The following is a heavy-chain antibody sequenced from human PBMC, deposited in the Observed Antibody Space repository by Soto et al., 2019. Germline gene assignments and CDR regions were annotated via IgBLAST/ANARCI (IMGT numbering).Heavy chain of an antibody. Sequence: QVQLQESGPGLVKPSQTLSLTCTVSGGSISSGTCYWSWIRQHPGKGLEWIGHIHYSGSTYYNPSLRSRVSISVDTSKNQFSLRLSSVTAAETAVYYCARDTRNFPSVRSGSYYYYGMDVWGQGTTVTVSS. D-gene: IGHD1-26*01. CDR1: GGSISSGTCY. CDR2: IHYSGST. CDR3: ARDTRNFPSVRSGSYYYYGMDV. J-gene: IGHJ6*02. V-gene: IGHV4-31*03.